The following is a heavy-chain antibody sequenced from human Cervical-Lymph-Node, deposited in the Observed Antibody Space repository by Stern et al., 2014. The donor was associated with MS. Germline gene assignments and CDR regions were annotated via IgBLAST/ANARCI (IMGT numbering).Heavy chain of an antibody. D-gene: IGHD2-21*01. V-gene: IGHV7-4-1*02. Sequence: VQLEESGSELKKPGASVKVSCKASGYSFINYAITWVRQAPGQGLEWMGWINTNTGKPSYAQRLTGRNDITMDTSVSTAYMQIINLKPEDTAVYYCASIYCGGATCQSNCFDPWGQGTPVTVSS. J-gene: IGHJ5*02. CDR1: GYSFINYA. CDR3: ASIYCGGATCQSNCFDP. CDR2: INTNTGKP.